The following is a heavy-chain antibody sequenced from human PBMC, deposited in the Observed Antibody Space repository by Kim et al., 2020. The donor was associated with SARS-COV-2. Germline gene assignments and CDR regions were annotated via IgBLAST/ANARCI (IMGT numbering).Heavy chain of an antibody. CDR1: GGSFSGFY. CDR3: SRRLSNTSGSGSHYCGL. Sequence: SETLSLTCAVYGGSFSGFYLSWIRQPPGRGLEWIGEINHSGRTNYNPSLKSRVTISVDTSKNQSSLKLTSVTAADTAVYYCSRRLSNTSGSGSHYCGLWG. D-gene: IGHD3-10*01. V-gene: IGHV4-34*01. CDR2: INHSGRT. J-gene: IGHJ2*01.